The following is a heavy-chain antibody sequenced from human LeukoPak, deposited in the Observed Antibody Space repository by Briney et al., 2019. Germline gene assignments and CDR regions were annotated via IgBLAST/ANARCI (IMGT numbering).Heavy chain of an antibody. CDR1: GITLSNYG. V-gene: IGHV3-23*01. CDR3: AKRGVVIRVILVGFHKEAYYFDS. CDR2: ISGSGGGT. D-gene: IGHD3-22*01. Sequence: GESLRLSCAVSGITLSNYGMSWVRQAPGKGLEWVAGISGSGGGTNYADSVKGRFTISRDNAKNILYLQMNNLRAEDTAVYFCAKRGVVIRVILVGFHKEAYYFDSWGQGALVTVSS. J-gene: IGHJ4*02.